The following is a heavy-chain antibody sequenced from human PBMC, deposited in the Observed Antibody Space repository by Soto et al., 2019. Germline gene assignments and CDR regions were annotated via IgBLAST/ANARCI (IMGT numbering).Heavy chain of an antibody. J-gene: IGHJ6*03. CDR3: ARVAEMGTATNGFYYYMDV. CDR2: IIPILNMA. D-gene: IGHD4-17*01. V-gene: IGHV1-69*02. CDR1: GGTFSNHT. Sequence: QVQLVQSGAEVRKPGSSVKVSCKASGGTFSNHTISWVRQAPGQGLEWMGRIIPILNMANYAQKFEGRVTITADKSTSTAYMELSSLRSEDTAVYYCARVAEMGTATNGFYYYMDVWGKGTTVTVSS.